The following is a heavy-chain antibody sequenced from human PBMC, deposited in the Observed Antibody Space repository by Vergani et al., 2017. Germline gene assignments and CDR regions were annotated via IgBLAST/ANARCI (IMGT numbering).Heavy chain of an antibody. CDR3: ARVNTETNGHLYYYYYMDV. V-gene: IGHV4-34*01. D-gene: IGHD4-11*01. CDR1: GRSSTSYH. J-gene: IGHJ6*03. CDR2: IDHTGRP. Sequence: QVQLQQWGGGLLKPSETLSLTCVVNGRSSTSYHWTWIRQSPGEGLEWVGDIDHTGRPDYNPSRKSRLTMSVDKYRNQFSPTLNSVTATDTAIYFCARVNTETNGHLYYYYYMDVWGQGTAVTVS.